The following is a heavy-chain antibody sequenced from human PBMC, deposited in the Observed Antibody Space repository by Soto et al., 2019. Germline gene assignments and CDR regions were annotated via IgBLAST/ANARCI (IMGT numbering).Heavy chain of an antibody. D-gene: IGHD2-21*01. CDR3: AASCVGCGGFNYYGMDV. V-gene: IGHV4-31*03. Sequence: QVQLQESGPGLVKPSQTLSLTCTVSGDSISSGGYYWSWIRQHPGKGLEWIGYIYYSGSTYYNPSLKSRVTISVDTSKNQFSLWLSSVTAADTAVYYCAASCVGCGGFNYYGMDVWGQGTTVTVSS. J-gene: IGHJ6*02. CDR1: GDSISSGGYY. CDR2: IYYSGST.